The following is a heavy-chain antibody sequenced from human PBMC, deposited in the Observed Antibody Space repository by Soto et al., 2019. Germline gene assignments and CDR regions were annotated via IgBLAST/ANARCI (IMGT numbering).Heavy chain of an antibody. CDR1: GFTFGDYA. D-gene: IGHD6-13*01. Sequence: GGSLRLSCTASGFTFGDYAMSWFRQAPGKGLEWVGFIRSKAYGGTTEYAASVKGRFTISRDDSKSIAYLQMNSLKTEDTAVYYCTSIAAAGPYYYYGMDVWGQGTTVTVSS. J-gene: IGHJ6*02. CDR3: TSIAAAGPYYYYGMDV. CDR2: IRSKAYGGTT. V-gene: IGHV3-49*03.